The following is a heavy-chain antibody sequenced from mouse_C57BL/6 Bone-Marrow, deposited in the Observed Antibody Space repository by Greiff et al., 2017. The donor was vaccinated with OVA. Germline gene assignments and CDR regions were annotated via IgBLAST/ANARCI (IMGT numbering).Heavy chain of an antibody. CDR1: GYTFTDYY. D-gene: IGHD1-1*01. J-gene: IGHJ2*01. Sequence: EVKLVESGPVLVKPGASVKMSCKASGYTFTDYYMNWVKQSHGKSLEWIGVINPYNGGTSYNQKFKGKATLTVDKSSSTAYMELNSLTSEDSAVYYCARTVVATGYFDYWGQGTTLTVSS. CDR2: INPYNGGT. V-gene: IGHV1-19*01. CDR3: ARTVVATGYFDY.